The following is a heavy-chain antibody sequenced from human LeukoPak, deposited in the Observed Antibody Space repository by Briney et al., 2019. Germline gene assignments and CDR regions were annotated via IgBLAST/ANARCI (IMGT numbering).Heavy chain of an antibody. J-gene: IGHJ4*02. V-gene: IGHV1-2*06. Sequence: ASVKVSCKASGYTFTCYYMHWVRQAPGQGLEWMGRINPNSGGTNYAQKFQGRVTMTRDTSISTAYMELSRLRSDDTAVYYCARVSMGSIAAAGIVWGQGTLVTVSS. CDR2: INPNSGGT. CDR1: GYTFTCYY. CDR3: ARVSMGSIAAAGIV. D-gene: IGHD6-13*01.